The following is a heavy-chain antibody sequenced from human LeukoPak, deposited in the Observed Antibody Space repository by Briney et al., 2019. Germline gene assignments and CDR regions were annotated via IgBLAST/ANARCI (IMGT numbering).Heavy chain of an antibody. V-gene: IGHV3-30-3*01. CDR1: WITFHRLC. CDR3: ARSGTHWGLH. J-gene: IGHJ4*02. D-gene: IGHD1-1*01. CDR2: ISYDGSNK. Sequence: GALGLLCSGSWITFHRLCMHLVRQASGKGLEWVAVISYDGSNKYYADSVKGRFTISRDNSKNTLYLQMNSLRAEDTAVYYCARSGTHWGLHWGQGTLVTVSS.